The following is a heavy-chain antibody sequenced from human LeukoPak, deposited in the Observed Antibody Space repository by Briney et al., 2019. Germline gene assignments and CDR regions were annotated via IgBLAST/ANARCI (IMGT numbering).Heavy chain of an antibody. V-gene: IGHV3-23*01. CDR2: ISGSGGSA. CDR1: GFSLTTYA. Sequence: TGPCLTLSLTAAGFSLTTYAISSARHPPRNWLGWASDISGSGGSAYSADSVKGRFTMSRDNSKNTVYLQMNSLRAEGTAVYYCEKVEDFWRATPSYWGQGTLVTVS. D-gene: IGHD3-3*01. CDR3: EKVEDFWRATPSY. J-gene: IGHJ4*02.